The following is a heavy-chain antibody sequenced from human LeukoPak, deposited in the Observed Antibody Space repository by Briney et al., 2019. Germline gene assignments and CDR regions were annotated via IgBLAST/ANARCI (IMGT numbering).Heavy chain of an antibody. CDR2: ISYDGSNK. CDR1: GFTFSSYG. J-gene: IGHJ5*02. V-gene: IGHV3-30*03. D-gene: IGHD1-26*01. CDR3: ARNSGSYYGWFDP. Sequence: GGSLRLSCAASGFTFSSYGMHWVRQAPGKGLEWVAVISYDGSNKYYADSVKGRFTISRDNSKNTLYLQMSSLRAEDTAVYYCARNSGSYYGWFDPWGQGTLVTVSS.